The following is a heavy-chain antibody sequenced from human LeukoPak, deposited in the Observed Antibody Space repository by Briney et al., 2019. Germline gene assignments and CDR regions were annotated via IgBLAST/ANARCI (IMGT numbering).Heavy chain of an antibody. V-gene: IGHV1-2*02. CDR1: GYTFTGYY. CDR2: INPNSGGT. D-gene: IGHD2-15*01. CDR3: ARVGVPEYCSGGSCATYGMDV. Sequence: ASVKVSCKASGYTFTGYYMHWVRQAPGQGLEWMGWINPNSGGTNYAQKFQGRVTMTRDTSISTAYKELSRLRSDDTAVYYCARVGVPEYCSGGSCATYGMDVWGQGTTVTVSS. J-gene: IGHJ6*02.